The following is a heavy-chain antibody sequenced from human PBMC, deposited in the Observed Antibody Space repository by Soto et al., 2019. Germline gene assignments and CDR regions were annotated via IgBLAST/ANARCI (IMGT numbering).Heavy chain of an antibody. CDR3: ARAGGSSWYGDVDY. Sequence: QVQLVQSGAEVKKPGASVKVSCKASGYTFSSYDIHWVRQAPGQGLEWMGWTNPNSGNTGYAQKFQGRVTMTRDRSKNTAYMELRSVRSEDTAIYYCARAGGSSWYGDVDYWGQGTLVTVSS. CDR1: GYTFSSYD. D-gene: IGHD6-13*01. V-gene: IGHV1-8*01. J-gene: IGHJ4*02. CDR2: TNPNSGNT.